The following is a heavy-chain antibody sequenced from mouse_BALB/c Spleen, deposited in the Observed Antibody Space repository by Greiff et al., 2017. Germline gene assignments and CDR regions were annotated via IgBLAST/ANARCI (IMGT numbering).Heavy chain of an antibody. V-gene: IGHV5-9-3*01. J-gene: IGHJ4*01. CDR3: SFYYGNYSYAMDY. CDR2: ISSGGSYT. CDR1: GFTFSSYA. D-gene: IGHD2-1*01. Sequence: EVKLMESGGGLVKPGGSLKLSCAASGFTFSSYAMSWVRQTPEKRLEWVATISSGGSYTYYPDSVKGRFTISRDNAKNTLYLQMSSLRSEDTAMYYCSFYYGNYSYAMDYWGQGTSVTVSS.